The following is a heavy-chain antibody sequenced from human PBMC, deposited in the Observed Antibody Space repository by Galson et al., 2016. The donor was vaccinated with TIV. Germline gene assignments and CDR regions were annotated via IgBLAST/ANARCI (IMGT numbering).Heavy chain of an antibody. D-gene: IGHD5-12*01. CDR1: GFTFSRYG. J-gene: IGHJ5*02. CDR2: IWYEGNNR. Sequence: SLRLSCATSGFTFSRYGMHWVRQAPGKGLEWVAVIWYEGNNRDYADSVKGRFTISRDNSKNTPYLHMNSLRVEDTAVYYCARMFGLDSGYDAWGQGTLVTVSS. V-gene: IGHV3-33*01. CDR3: ARMFGLDSGYDA.